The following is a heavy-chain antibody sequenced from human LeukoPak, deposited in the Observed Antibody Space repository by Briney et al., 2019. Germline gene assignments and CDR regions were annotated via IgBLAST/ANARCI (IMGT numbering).Heavy chain of an antibody. J-gene: IGHJ4*02. CDR1: GFTFSSYG. CDR2: IWYDGSNK. V-gene: IGHV3-33*08. Sequence: PGGSLRLSCAASGFTFSSYGMHWVRQAPGKGLEWVAVIWYDGSNKYNADSVKGRFTISRDNSKNTLYLQMNSLRAEDTAVYYCARAGRLMWELLLYFDYWGQRTLVTVSS. CDR3: ARAGRLMWELLLYFDY. D-gene: IGHD1-26*01.